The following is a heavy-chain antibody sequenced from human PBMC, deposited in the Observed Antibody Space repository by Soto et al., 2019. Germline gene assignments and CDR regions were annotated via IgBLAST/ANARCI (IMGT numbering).Heavy chain of an antibody. V-gene: IGHV1-18*01. J-gene: IGHJ6*02. CDR2: ISAYNGNT. D-gene: IGHD2-15*01. CDR3: ASDGKRAARTSDYYYYGMDV. Sequence: ASVKVSCKASGYTFTSYGISWVRQAPGQGLEWMGWISAYNGNTNYAQKLQGRVTMTTDTSTSTAYMELRSLRSDDTAVYYCASDGKRAARTSDYYYYGMDVWGQGTTVTVSS. CDR1: GYTFTSYG.